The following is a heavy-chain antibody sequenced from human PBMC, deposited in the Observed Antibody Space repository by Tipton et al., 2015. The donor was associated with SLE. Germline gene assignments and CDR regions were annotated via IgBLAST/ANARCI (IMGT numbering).Heavy chain of an antibody. CDR2: IYSSGTT. D-gene: IGHD2-21*01. J-gene: IGHJ4*02. CDR1: GGSMSGYH. V-gene: IGHV4-4*09. Sequence: TLSLTCTVSGGSMSGYHWTWIRQPPGKGLEWIGWIYSSGTTSHNPSLKSRVTLSVDTSKNQFSLKLSSVTAADTAVYYCARHPKRESGSQFLFDYWGQGTLVTVSS. CDR3: ARHPKRESGSQFLFDY.